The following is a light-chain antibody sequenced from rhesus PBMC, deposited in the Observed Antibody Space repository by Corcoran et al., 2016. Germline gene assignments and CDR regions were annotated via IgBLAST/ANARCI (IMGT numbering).Light chain of an antibody. CDR2: DVN. Sequence: QAAPTQSPSVSGSPGQSVTISCTGTSSDIGANNRVSWYQQSPGKAPKLMIYDVNKRPSGVSDRFSGSKSGSTASLTISGLQAEDEADYYCCSYRSGSTFIFGAGTRLTVL. CDR3: CSYRSGSTFI. J-gene: IGLJ1*01. CDR1: SSDIGANNR. V-gene: IGLV2-13*03.